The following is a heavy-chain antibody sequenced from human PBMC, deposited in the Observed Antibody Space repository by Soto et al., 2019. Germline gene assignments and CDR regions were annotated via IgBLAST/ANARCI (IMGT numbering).Heavy chain of an antibody. J-gene: IGHJ4*02. D-gene: IGHD1-20*01. CDR1: GYTFSNYF. Sequence: ASVKVSCKASGYTFSNYFIHWVRQAPGQGPEWMGISYPSGGTGYRYNFQGRVTMTRDTSTSTVYMELTSLTSEDTAVYYCTRESPITYNFDQWGQGVLVTVSS. CDR2: SYPSGGT. CDR3: TRESPITYNFDQ. V-gene: IGHV1-46*01.